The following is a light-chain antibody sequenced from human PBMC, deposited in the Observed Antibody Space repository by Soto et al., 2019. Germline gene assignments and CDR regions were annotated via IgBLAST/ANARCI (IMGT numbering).Light chain of an antibody. CDR3: AAWDEALNGHV. CDR2: RSD. V-gene: IGLV1-44*01. J-gene: IGLJ1*01. CDR1: SSNIGSST. Sequence: QSVLTQPTSASGTPGQRVTISCSGRSSNIGSSTVHWFQQLPGTAPKLLIHRSDQRPSGVPDRFSGSKSGTSASLAISGLQSEDEADYYCAAWDEALNGHVFGTGTKLTVL.